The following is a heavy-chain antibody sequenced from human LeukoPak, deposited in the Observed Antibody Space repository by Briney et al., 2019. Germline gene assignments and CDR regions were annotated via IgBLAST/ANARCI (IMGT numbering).Heavy chain of an antibody. J-gene: IGHJ4*02. V-gene: IGHV3-30*02. CDR1: GFTFDNYG. D-gene: IGHD1-26*01. CDR3: AKGKWELRGAFDY. CDR2: VRYDESNK. Sequence: GGSLRLSCAASGFTFDNYGMHWVRQAPGKGLEWVAFVRYDESNKYYVDSVKGRFTISRDNSKNTLYLQMNSLRAEDTAVYYCAKGKWELRGAFDYWGQGTLVTVSS.